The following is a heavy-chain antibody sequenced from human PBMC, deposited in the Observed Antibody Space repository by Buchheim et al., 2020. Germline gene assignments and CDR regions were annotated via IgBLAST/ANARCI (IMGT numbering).Heavy chain of an antibody. V-gene: IGHV4-4*02. CDR1: GGSISSSNW. CDR2: ISHSGST. CDR3: AMITKRTAMDV. D-gene: IGHD3-16*01. J-gene: IGHJ6*02. Sequence: QVQLQESGPGLVKPSGTLSLTCAVSGGSISSSNWCIWVRQPPGKGLEWIGEISHSGSTNYNPSLKSRVTISLAKTQKQFSLKLSSVTAADTAVYYCAMITKRTAMDVWGQGTT.